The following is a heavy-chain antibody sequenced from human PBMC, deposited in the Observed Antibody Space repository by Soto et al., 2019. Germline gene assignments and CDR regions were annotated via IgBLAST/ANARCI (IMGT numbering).Heavy chain of an antibody. V-gene: IGHV3-15*07. J-gene: IGHJ4*02. D-gene: IGHD5-12*01. CDR1: GFTFSNAW. Sequence: GGSLRLSCAASGFTFSNAWMNWVRQAPGKGLEWVGRIKSKTDGGTTDYAAPVKGRFTISREDSKNTLYLQMNSLKTEDTAVYYCTPTNGGYDPFDYWGQGTLVTVSS. CDR2: IKSKTDGGTT. CDR3: TPTNGGYDPFDY.